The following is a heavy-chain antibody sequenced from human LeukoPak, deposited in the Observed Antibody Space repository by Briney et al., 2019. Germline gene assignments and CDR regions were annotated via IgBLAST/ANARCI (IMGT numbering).Heavy chain of an antibody. J-gene: IGHJ4*02. V-gene: IGHV1-2*02. CDR3: ARASLGT. D-gene: IGHD7-27*01. CDR2: IDPNSGGT. Sequence: ASVKVSCTASGYTFTTYYIHWVRQAPGQGLEWMGWIDPNSGGTNYAQKFQGRVTMTSDTSINTAYMELSGLRSDDTAIYYCARASLGTWGQGTLVTVSS. CDR1: GYTFTTYY.